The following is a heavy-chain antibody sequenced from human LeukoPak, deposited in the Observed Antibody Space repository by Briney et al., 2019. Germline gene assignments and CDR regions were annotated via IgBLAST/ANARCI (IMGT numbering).Heavy chain of an antibody. CDR1: GGTFSSYA. Sequence: SVKVSCKASGGTFSSYAISWVRQAPGQGLEWMGGILPIFGTANYAQKFQGGVTITTDESTSTASMELSSLRSEDTAVYYCARDRGIAVAPNRYYYYVDVWGKGTTVTVSS. CDR2: ILPIFGTA. V-gene: IGHV1-69*05. D-gene: IGHD6-19*01. J-gene: IGHJ6*03. CDR3: ARDRGIAVAPNRYYYYVDV.